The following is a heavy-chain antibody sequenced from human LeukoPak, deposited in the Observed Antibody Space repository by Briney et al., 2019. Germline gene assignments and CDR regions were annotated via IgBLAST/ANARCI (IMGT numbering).Heavy chain of an antibody. D-gene: IGHD6-19*01. CDR3: AREFEVAGLAMDV. Sequence: PGGSLRLSCAASGLTVSSNYMSWVRQAPGKGLEWVSVIYSGGSTYYAESVKGRFTISRDNSKNTLYLQMKSLRAEDTAVYYYAREFEVAGLAMDVWGKGTTVTVSS. CDR1: GLTVSSNY. V-gene: IGHV3-53*01. CDR2: IYSGGST. J-gene: IGHJ6*04.